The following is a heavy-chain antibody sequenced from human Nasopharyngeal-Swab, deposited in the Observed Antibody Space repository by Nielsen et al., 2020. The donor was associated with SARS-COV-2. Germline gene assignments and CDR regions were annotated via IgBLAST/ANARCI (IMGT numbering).Heavy chain of an antibody. CDR1: GYSFSNYW. Sequence: GESLKISCEGSGYSFSNYWISWVRQMPGRGLEWMGKVDPSDSYTDYSPSLRGHVTISVVRSISTAYLQWSSLKASDTAMYYCARQYQNYFGSGDYHGAFDIWGQGTMVTVSS. V-gene: IGHV5-10-1*01. J-gene: IGHJ3*02. D-gene: IGHD3-10*01. CDR2: VDPSDSYT. CDR3: ARQYQNYFGSGDYHGAFDI.